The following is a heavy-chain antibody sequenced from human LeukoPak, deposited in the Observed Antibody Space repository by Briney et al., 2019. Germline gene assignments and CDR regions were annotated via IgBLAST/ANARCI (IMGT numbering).Heavy chain of an antibody. CDR2: IWYDGSNK. D-gene: IGHD2-15*01. J-gene: IGHJ4*02. V-gene: IGHV3-33*01. Sequence: PGRSLRLSYAASGFTLTIYGMHWVRQVPGQGLEWVAVIWYDGSNKYYADSVKGRFTISRDNAKNTLFLQMNSLRAEDTAVYYCARDGLAAGADFWGQGTLVTVSS. CDR1: GFTLTIYG. CDR3: ARDGLAAGADF.